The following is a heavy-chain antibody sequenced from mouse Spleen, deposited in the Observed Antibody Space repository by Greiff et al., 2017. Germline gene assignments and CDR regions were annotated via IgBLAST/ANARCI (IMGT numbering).Heavy chain of an antibody. CDR2: ISSGGGNT. D-gene: IGHD1-1*01. Sequence: EVKVVESGGGLVKLGGSLKLSCAASGFTFSSYAMSWVRQTPEKRLEWVATISSGGGNTYYPDSVKGRFTISRDNAKNTLYLQMSSLKSEDTAMYYCARHPITTVVVDWYFDVWGAGTTVTVSS. J-gene: IGHJ1*01. CDR1: GFTFSSYA. CDR3: ARHPITTVVVDWYFDV. V-gene: IGHV5-9*04.